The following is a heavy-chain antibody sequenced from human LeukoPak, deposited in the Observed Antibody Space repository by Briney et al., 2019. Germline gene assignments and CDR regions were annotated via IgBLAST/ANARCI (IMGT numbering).Heavy chain of an antibody. CDR3: VEDVVVVVAAKPGI. J-gene: IGHJ4*02. Sequence: GGSLRLSCAASGFTFSTYAMSWVRQAPGKGLEWVSSISGSGGSTYYADAVQGRFTISRDNSKNTLYLQMNSLRDEDTAVYYCVEDVVVVVAAKPGIWGQGTLVTVSS. CDR1: GFTFSTYA. V-gene: IGHV3-23*01. CDR2: ISGSGGST. D-gene: IGHD2-15*01.